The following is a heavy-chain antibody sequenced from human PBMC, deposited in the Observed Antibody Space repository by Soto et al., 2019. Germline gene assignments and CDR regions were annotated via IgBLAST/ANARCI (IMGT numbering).Heavy chain of an antibody. CDR3: AKDTRDIVVVPAAIRIYYYYYGMDV. CDR2: ISYDGSNK. V-gene: IGHV3-30*18. D-gene: IGHD2-2*01. J-gene: IGHJ6*02. Sequence: PGGSLRLSCAASGFTFSSYGMHWVRQAPGKGLEWVAVISYDGSNKYYADSVKGRFTISRDNSKNTLYLQMNSLRAEDTAVYYCAKDTRDIVVVPAAIRIYYYYYGMDVWGQGTTVTVSS. CDR1: GFTFSSYG.